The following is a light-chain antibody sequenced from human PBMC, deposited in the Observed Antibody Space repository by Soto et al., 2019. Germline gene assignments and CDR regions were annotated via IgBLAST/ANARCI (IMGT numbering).Light chain of an antibody. CDR2: DAS. J-gene: IGKJ1*01. V-gene: IGKV1-5*01. CDR3: KQYTSYST. CDR1: QSISSW. Sequence: DIQMTQSPSTLSASVGDRVTITCRASQSISSWLAWYQQKPGKAPKLLIYDASSLESGVPSRFSGSGSGTEFTLTISSLQPDDFATYYCKQYTSYSTFGHGTKVEIK.